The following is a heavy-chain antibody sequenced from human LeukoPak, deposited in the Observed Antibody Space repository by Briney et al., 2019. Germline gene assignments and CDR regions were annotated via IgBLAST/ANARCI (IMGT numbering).Heavy chain of an antibody. V-gene: IGHV4-59*08. CDR2: IYYSGST. Sequence: SETLSLTCTVSGGSISSYYWSWIRQPPGKGLEWIGYIYYSGSTNYNPSLKSRVTISVDTSKNQFSLKLSSVTAADTAVYYCARQPPHYDILTGYYTDLDYWGQGTLVTVSS. D-gene: IGHD3-9*01. CDR3: ARQPPHYDILTGYYTDLDY. CDR1: GGSISSYY. J-gene: IGHJ4*02.